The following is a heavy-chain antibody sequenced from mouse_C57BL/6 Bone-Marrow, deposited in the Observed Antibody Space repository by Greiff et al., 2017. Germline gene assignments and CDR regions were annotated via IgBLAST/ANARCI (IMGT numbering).Heavy chain of an antibody. D-gene: IGHD2-4*01. J-gene: IGHJ3*01. Sequence: QVQLQQSGPELVKPGASVKISCKASGYAFSSSWMNWVKQRPGKGLEWIGRIYPGDGATNYNGKFKGKATLTADKSSSTAYMQLSSLTSEDSAVYFCARWPLYYDFYVGFAYLGQGTLVTVSA. V-gene: IGHV1-82*01. CDR1: GYAFSSSW. CDR2: IYPGDGAT. CDR3: ARWPLYYDFYVGFAY.